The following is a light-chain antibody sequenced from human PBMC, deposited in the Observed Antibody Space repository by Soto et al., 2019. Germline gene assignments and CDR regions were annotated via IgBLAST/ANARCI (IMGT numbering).Light chain of an antibody. V-gene: IGKV3-15*01. CDR3: QQSNNWPKT. CDR1: QRVGSN. J-gene: IGKJ1*01. CDR2: DAS. Sequence: EIVMTQSPDTLSVSPGETATLSCRASQRVGSNLAWYQQKPGQAPRLLISDASTRAAGLPAMFSGSGSGTEFTLTITTLQSEDFAVYYCQQSNNWPKTFGQGTKVGIK.